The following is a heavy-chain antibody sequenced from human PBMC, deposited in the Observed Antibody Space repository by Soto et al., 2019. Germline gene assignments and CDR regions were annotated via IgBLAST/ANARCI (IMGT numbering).Heavy chain of an antibody. CDR2: INTDGGSS. Sequence: EVQLVESGGDLVQPGGSLRLSCAASGFTFSGHWMHWVRQVPGKGLEWVSRINTDGGSSAYADSVKGRFTISRDNAKNKLYLQMGGLRAEDTAVYYCAREAGYCSRTSCYRRAFDTWGQGTTVTVSS. D-gene: IGHD2-2*01. J-gene: IGHJ3*02. CDR3: AREAGYCSRTSCYRRAFDT. V-gene: IGHV3-74*03. CDR1: GFTFSGHW.